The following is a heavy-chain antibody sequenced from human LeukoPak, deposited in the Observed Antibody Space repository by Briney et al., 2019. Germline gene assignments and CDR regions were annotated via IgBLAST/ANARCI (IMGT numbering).Heavy chain of an antibody. CDR1: GGSISSYY. D-gene: IGHD6-13*01. CDR3: ARGGIASAYGSINYHHYGLDV. CDR2: IHTSGNT. Sequence: PSETLSLTCTVSGGSISSYYWSWIRQPAGKGLEWIGRIHTSGNTNNSPPLKRRVTMSVDTSTSQASLKLYSVTAADTAVYYCARGGIASAYGSINYHHYGLDVWGQGTTVTAS. V-gene: IGHV4-4*07. J-gene: IGHJ6*02.